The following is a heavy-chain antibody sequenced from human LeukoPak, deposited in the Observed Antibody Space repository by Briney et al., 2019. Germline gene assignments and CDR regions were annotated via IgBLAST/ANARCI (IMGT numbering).Heavy chain of an antibody. CDR1: GGSISSSSYY. D-gene: IGHD3-22*01. CDR3: ARHPDEAGYYYDSSGYYYVDWFDP. CDR2: IYYSGST. V-gene: IGHV4-39*01. J-gene: IGHJ5*02. Sequence: SETLFLTCTVSGGSISSSSYYWGWIRQPPGKGLEWIGSIYYSGSTYYNPSLKSRVTISVDTSRNQFPLKLSSVTAADTAVYYCARHPDEAGYYYDSSGYYYVDWFDPWGQGTLVTVSS.